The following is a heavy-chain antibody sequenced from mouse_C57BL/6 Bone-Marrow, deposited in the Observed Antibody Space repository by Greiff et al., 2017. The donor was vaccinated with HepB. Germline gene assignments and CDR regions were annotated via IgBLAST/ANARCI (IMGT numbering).Heavy chain of an antibody. D-gene: IGHD1-1*01. J-gene: IGHJ3*01. CDR3: ASREDYGSSYGFAC. CDR1: GYTFTDYY. Sequence: QVQLQQSGAELVRPVASVKLSCKTSGYTFTDYYINWVKQRPGQGLEWIARIYPGSGNTYYNEKFKGKATLTAEQSSSTAYMQLSSLTSEDSAVYFCASREDYGSSYGFACWGQGTLVTVSP. CDR2: IYPGSGNT. V-gene: IGHV1-76*01.